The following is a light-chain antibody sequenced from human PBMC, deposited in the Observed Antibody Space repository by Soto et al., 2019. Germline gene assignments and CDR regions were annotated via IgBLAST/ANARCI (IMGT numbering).Light chain of an antibody. J-gene: IGLJ1*01. Sequence: QSALTQPRSVSGSPGQSVTISCTGTSSDVGGYNYVSWYQQHPGKAPKLMIYDVSRRPSGVPDRFSGSKSGNTASLTISGLQADDEADYYCCSYAGSYTHVFGTGTKAPS. V-gene: IGLV2-11*01. CDR2: DVS. CDR3: CSYAGSYTHV. CDR1: SSDVGGYNY.